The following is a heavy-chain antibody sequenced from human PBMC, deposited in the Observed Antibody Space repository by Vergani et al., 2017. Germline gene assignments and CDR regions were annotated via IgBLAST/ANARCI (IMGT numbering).Heavy chain of an antibody. V-gene: IGHV3-23*01. D-gene: IGHD4-17*01. CDR3: AKDHKTTDKYYYYYYYMEV. CDR1: GFTFSSYA. Sequence: EVQLLESGGGLVQPGGSLRLSCAASGFTFSSYAMSWVRQAPGKGLEWVSAISGSGGSTYYADSVKGRFTISRDNSKNTLYLQMNSLRAEDTAVYYCAKDHKTTDKYYYYYYYMEVWGKGTTVTVSS. J-gene: IGHJ6*03. CDR2: ISGSGGST.